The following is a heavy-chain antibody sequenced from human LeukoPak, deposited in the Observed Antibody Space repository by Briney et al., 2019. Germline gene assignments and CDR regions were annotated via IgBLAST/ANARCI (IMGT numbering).Heavy chain of an antibody. CDR2: IYYSGST. CDR1: GGSISSSSYY. V-gene: IGHV4-39*07. Sequence: SETLSLTCTVSGGSISSSSYYWGWIRQPPGKGLEWIGSIYYSGSTYYNPSLKSRVTISVDTSKNQFSLKLSSVTAADTAVYYCARVAMVGWFDPWGQGTLVTVSS. CDR3: ARVAMVGWFDP. J-gene: IGHJ5*02. D-gene: IGHD4/OR15-4a*01.